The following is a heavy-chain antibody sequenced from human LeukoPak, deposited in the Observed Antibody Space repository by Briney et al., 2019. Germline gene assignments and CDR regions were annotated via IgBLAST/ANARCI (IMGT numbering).Heavy chain of an antibody. Sequence: GGSLRLSCAASGFTFSSYGMHWVRQAPGKGLEWVAFIRYDGSNKYYADFVKGRFTISRDNSKNTLYLQMNSLRAEDTAVYYCAKDSERLGYNWFDPWGQGTLVTVSS. CDR3: AKDSERLGYNWFDP. J-gene: IGHJ5*02. D-gene: IGHD6-25*01. CDR1: GFTFSSYG. V-gene: IGHV3-30*02. CDR2: IRYDGSNK.